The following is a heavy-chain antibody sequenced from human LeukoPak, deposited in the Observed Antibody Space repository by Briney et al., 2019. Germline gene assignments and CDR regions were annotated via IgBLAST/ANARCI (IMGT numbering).Heavy chain of an antibody. CDR3: ARVGRLLEWLSGQDYYYYMDV. V-gene: IGHV7-4-1*02. Sequence: GASVKVSCKASGYTFTSYAMNWVRQAPGQGLEWMGWINTNTGNPTYAQGFTGRFVFSLDTSVSTAYLQISSLKAEDTAVYYCARVGRLLEWLSGQDYYYYMDVWGKGTTVTVSS. CDR2: INTNTGNP. D-gene: IGHD3-3*01. CDR1: GYTFTSYA. J-gene: IGHJ6*03.